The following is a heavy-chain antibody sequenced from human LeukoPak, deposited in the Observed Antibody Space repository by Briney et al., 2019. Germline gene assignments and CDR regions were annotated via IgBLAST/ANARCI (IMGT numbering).Heavy chain of an antibody. J-gene: IGHJ6*02. D-gene: IGHD5-12*01. CDR2: IYTSGST. CDR1: GGSISSYY. V-gene: IGHV4-4*07. Sequence: KPSETLSLTCTVSGGSISSYYWSWIRQPAGRGLEWLGRIYTSGSTNYNPSLKSRVTMSVDTSKNQFSLKLSSVTAADTAVYYCASERGYSGYGKSSYYYYGMDVWGQGTTVTVSS. CDR3: ASERGYSGYGKSSYYYYGMDV.